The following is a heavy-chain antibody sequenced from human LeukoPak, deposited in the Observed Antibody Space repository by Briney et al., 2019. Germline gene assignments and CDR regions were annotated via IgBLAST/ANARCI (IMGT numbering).Heavy chain of an antibody. V-gene: IGHV1-69*05. CDR3: ARDRGFYDSSGYPFDY. D-gene: IGHD3-22*01. CDR1: GGTFSSYA. Sequence: SVKVSCKASGGTFSSYAISWVRQAPGQGLEWMGRIIPIFGTANYAQKFQGRDTITTDESTSTAYMELSSLRSEDTAVYYCARDRGFYDSSGYPFDYWGQGTLVTVSS. CDR2: IIPIFGTA. J-gene: IGHJ4*02.